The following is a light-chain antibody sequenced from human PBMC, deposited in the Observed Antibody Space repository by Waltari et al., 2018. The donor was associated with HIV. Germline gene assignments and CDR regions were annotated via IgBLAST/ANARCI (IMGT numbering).Light chain of an antibody. CDR3: MQALQGVS. CDR1: QSLLHRNGFNY. CDR2: LGS. V-gene: IGKV2-28*01. J-gene: IGKJ4*01. Sequence: DIVMTQSPLSLPVTPGEPASIFCRSSQSLLHRNGFNYVDWYLQKPGQSPQLLIYLGSNRASGVPDRFSGSGSGTDFTLKIRRVEAEDVGVYYCMQALQGVSFGGGTKVEIK.